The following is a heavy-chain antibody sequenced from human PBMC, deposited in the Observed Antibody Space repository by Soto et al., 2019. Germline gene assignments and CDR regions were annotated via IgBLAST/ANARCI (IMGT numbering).Heavy chain of an antibody. CDR3: AGSSLYGMDV. CDR2: LYYSGNT. CDR1: GGSFSSGYYY. J-gene: IGHJ6*02. D-gene: IGHD3-10*01. Sequence: PSEPLSLTCSVSGGSFSSGYYYWCWIRQPPGRGLEWIGFLYYSGNTYYNPSLKSRLIISIDTAKNQFSLEVGAVTAADTAVYYCAGSSLYGMDVWGQGTTVTVSS. V-gene: IGHV4-30-4*01.